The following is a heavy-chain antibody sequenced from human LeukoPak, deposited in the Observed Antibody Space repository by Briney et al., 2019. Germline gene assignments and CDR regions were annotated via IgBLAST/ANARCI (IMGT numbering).Heavy chain of an antibody. CDR2: ISSSSSYI. Sequence: GGSLRLSCTASGFTFSSYSMNWVRQAPGKGLEWVSSISSSSSYIYYADSVKGRFTISRDNSKNTLYLQMNSLRAEDTAVYYCAKIVVGATTWFAFDIWGQGTMVTVSS. CDR3: AKIVVGATTWFAFDI. J-gene: IGHJ3*02. CDR1: GFTFSSYS. D-gene: IGHD1-26*01. V-gene: IGHV3-21*04.